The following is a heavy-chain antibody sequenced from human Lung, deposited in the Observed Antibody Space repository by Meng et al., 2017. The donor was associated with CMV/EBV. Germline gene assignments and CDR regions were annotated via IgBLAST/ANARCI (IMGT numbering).Heavy chain of an antibody. CDR1: GFTFSRYW. D-gene: IGHD3-16*01. J-gene: IGHJ6*02. CDR3: ARDPAVLYYYYYGMEV. V-gene: IGHV3-7*01. Sequence: GESLKISCAASGFTFSRYWMSWVRQAPGKGLEWVANIRQDGTEKHYVGSVKGRFTVSRDNAKNSLYLQMNSLRAEDSAVYYRARDPAVLYYYYYGMEVWGQGTTVTVSS. CDR2: IRQDGTEK.